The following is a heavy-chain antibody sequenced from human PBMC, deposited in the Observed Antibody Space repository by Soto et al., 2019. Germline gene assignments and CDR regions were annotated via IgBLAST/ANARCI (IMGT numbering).Heavy chain of an antibody. CDR2: IRSRAYGTTT. D-gene: IGHD6-19*01. CDR1: GFSFGDYA. Sequence: PGGSLRLSCTASGFSFGDYAMTWVRQAPGKGLEWVGFIRSRAYGTTTEYAASVKGRFIISRDDSKSIAYLQMNSLKTEDTAVYYCNSGAGNWGQGTQVTVSS. J-gene: IGHJ4*02. V-gene: IGHV3-49*04. CDR3: NSGAGN.